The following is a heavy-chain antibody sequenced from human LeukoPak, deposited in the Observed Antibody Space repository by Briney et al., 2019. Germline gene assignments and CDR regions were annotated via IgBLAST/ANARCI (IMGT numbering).Heavy chain of an antibody. Sequence: GGSLRLSCAASGFTVSSKYMSWVRQAPGKGLEWVSVIYTGETTYYADSVKGRFTISRDNSKNTLYLQMDGLRVEDTAVYYCAKVGAVAAVENWGQGALVTVSS. V-gene: IGHV3-66*01. CDR2: IYTGETT. D-gene: IGHD6-19*01. CDR3: AKVGAVAAVEN. CDR1: GFTVSSKY. J-gene: IGHJ4*02.